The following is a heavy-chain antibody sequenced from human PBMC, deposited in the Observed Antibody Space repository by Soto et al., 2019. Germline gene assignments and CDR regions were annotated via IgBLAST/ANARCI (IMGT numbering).Heavy chain of an antibody. Sequence: SVKVSCKASGGTFSSYAISWVRQAPGQGHEWMGGIIPIFGTANYAQKFQGRVTITADESTSTAYMELSSLRSEDTAVYYCARDTIAAAGDSNWFDPWGQGTLVTVSS. CDR3: ARDTIAAAGDSNWFDP. D-gene: IGHD6-13*01. V-gene: IGHV1-69*13. CDR1: GGTFSSYA. J-gene: IGHJ5*02. CDR2: IIPIFGTA.